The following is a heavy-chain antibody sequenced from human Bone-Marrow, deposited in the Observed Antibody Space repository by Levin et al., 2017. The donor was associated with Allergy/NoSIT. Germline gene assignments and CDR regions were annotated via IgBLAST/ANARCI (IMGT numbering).Heavy chain of an antibody. V-gene: IGHV4-31*03. Sequence: LRFSCTVSGGSIRSGGYYWSWIRQHPGKGLEWIGYIYDSGSTSYNPSLESRVAISVDTSKNQFYLKLTSLTAADTAVYYCARIPDTTSEFDYWGQGTLVTVSS. D-gene: IGHD5-18*01. CDR3: ARIPDTTSEFDY. J-gene: IGHJ4*02. CDR1: GGSIRSGGYY. CDR2: IYDSGST.